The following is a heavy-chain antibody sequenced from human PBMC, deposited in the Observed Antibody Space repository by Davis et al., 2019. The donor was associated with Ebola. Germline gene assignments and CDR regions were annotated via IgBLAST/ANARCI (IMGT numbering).Heavy chain of an antibody. Sequence: AASVTVSCKASGYAFTSYSIHCVRQAPGQRREWMGWINAGNGNTKYSQKFQGRVTITRDTSASTAYMELSSLRSEDTAVYYCARVWNGYYYYGMDVWGQGTTVTVSS. D-gene: IGHD1-1*01. V-gene: IGHV1-3*01. J-gene: IGHJ6*02. CDR1: GYAFTSYS. CDR2: INAGNGNT. CDR3: ARVWNGYYYYGMDV.